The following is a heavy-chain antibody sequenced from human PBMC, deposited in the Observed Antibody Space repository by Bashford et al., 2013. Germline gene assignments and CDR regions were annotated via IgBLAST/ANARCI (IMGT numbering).Heavy chain of an antibody. D-gene: IGHD2-2*01. J-gene: IGHJ5*02. CDR1: GGSFSGYF. Sequence: LLYSSETLSLTCAVYGGSFSGYFWSWIRQPPGKGLEWIGEINHRGSTNCNPSLKSRVTLSVDTSKNQFSLKLSSVTAADTAVYYCARGRHCNNISCYFWFDPWGQGTLVTVSS. CDR2: INHRGST. CDR3: ARGRHCNNISCYFWFDP. V-gene: IGHV4-34*01.